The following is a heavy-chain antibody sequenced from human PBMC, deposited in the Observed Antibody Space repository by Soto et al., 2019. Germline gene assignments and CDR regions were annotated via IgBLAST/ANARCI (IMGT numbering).Heavy chain of an antibody. CDR2: IYYSGST. CDR1: GGSISSYY. CDR3: ARAGRYDNFDY. J-gene: IGHJ4*02. Sequence: SETLSLTCTVSGGSISSYYWSWIRQPPGKGLEWIGYIYYSGSTNYNPSLKSRVTISVDTSKNQFSLKLSSVTAADTAVYYCARAGRYDNFDYWGQGTLVTVS. V-gene: IGHV4-59*01. D-gene: IGHD3-22*01.